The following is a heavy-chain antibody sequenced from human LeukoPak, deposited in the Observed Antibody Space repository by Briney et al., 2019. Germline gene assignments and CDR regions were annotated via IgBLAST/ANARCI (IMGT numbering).Heavy chain of an antibody. J-gene: IGHJ4*02. Sequence: ASVKVSCKASGYTFTVYYMHWVRQAPGQGLEWMGWINPNSGGTNYAQKFQGRVTMTRDTSISTAYMELSRLRSDDTAVYYCARFGRWFGELDADYWGQGTLVTVSS. V-gene: IGHV1-2*02. CDR1: GYTFTVYY. CDR3: ARFGRWFGELDADY. D-gene: IGHD3-10*01. CDR2: INPNSGGT.